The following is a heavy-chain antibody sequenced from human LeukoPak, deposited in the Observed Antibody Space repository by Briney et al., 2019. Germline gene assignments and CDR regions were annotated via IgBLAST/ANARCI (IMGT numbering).Heavy chain of an antibody. CDR2: ISSNAANK. J-gene: IGHJ4*02. CDR1: GFTFSHYA. CDR3: ARQESRGYLYEGLDY. Sequence: GGSLSLSCAASGFTFSHYAIHWVRQAPGKGLEWVSLISSNAANKYYAESVKGRFTIDRDNSKNTVYLQMNSLRPDDTALYSCARQESRGYLYEGLDYWGQGTLVTVSS. D-gene: IGHD3-22*01. V-gene: IGHV3-30*04.